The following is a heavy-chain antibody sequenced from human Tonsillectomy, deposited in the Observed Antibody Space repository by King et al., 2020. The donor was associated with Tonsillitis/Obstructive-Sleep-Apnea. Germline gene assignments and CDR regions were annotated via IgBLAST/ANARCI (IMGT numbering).Heavy chain of an antibody. CDR2: ISPDDSNT. Sequence: VQLVESGAEVKKPGESLKISCKCSGYNFATYWIAWVRQMPGKGLEWMGIISPDDSNTRYSPSFQGKVTISADKSISTPYLQWSSLKASDTAMYYCARRMGSGWSFDFWGQGTLVTVSS. CDR1: GYNFATYW. V-gene: IGHV5-51*01. CDR3: ARRMGSGWSFDF. J-gene: IGHJ4*02. D-gene: IGHD6-19*01.